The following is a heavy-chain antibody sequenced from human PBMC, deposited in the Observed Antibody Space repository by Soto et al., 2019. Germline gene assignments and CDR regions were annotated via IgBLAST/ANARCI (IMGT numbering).Heavy chain of an antibody. CDR1: GFTFSSYA. J-gene: IGHJ4*02. CDR3: ASGTIVARQHLDY. D-gene: IGHD6-6*01. CDR2: ISIRGGDE. Sequence: QVQLVESGGGVVQPGKSLRLSCAVSGFTFSSYAMHWARQAPGKGLEWVTVISIRGGDEYYAESVRGRFTISRDDSKNTLYLQMDSLRVEDTAVYYCASGTIVARQHLDYWGQGTLVTVSS. V-gene: IGHV3-30*03.